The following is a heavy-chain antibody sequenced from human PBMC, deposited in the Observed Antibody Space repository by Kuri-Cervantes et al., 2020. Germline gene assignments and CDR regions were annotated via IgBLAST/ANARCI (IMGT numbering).Heavy chain of an antibody. D-gene: IGHD3-16*01. V-gene: IGHV4-31*03. J-gene: IGHJ3*02. CDR2: IYYSGST. Sequence: SETLSLTCTVSGGSISNGGYYWSWIRQHPGKGLEWIGYIYYSGSTYYNPSLKSRVTISVDTSKNQFSLKLSSVTAADTAVYYCARGHPVTFGGVPLAFDIWGQGTMVTVSS. CDR3: ARGHPVTFGGVPLAFDI. CDR1: GGSISNGGYY.